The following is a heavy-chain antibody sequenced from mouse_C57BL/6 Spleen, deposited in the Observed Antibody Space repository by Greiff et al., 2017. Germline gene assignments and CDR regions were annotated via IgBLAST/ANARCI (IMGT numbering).Heavy chain of an antibody. D-gene: IGHD2-4*01. J-gene: IGHJ1*03. CDR2: IYPSDSET. Sequence: QVQLQQPGAELVRPGSSVKLSCKASGYTFTSYWMDWVKQRPGQGLEWIGNIYPSDSETHYNQKFKDKATLTVDKSSSTAYMQLSSLTSEDSAVYYCERKGDYDGGGDWYFDVWGTGTTVTVSS. V-gene: IGHV1-61*01. CDR3: ERKGDYDGGGDWYFDV. CDR1: GYTFTSYW.